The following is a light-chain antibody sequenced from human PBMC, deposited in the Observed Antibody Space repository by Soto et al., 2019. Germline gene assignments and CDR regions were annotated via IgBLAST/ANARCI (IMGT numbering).Light chain of an antibody. CDR3: VLYMRSGISV. V-gene: IGLV2-11*01. CDR1: SSDVGGYNY. Sequence: QSALTQPRSVSGSPGQSVTISCTGTSSDVGGYNYVSWYQQHPGKAPKLMIYDVSKRPSGVPDRFSGSKSGNTASLTISGLQAEDEADYYCVLYMRSGISVFGGGTKLTVL. J-gene: IGLJ2*01. CDR2: DVS.